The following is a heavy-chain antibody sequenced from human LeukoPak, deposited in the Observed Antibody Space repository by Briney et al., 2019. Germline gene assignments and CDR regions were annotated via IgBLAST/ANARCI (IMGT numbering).Heavy chain of an antibody. CDR3: ARVDSSGYYIHLDY. V-gene: IGHV3-21*01. CDR2: ISTRSDFT. J-gene: IGHJ4*02. Sequence: GGSLRLSCAASGFTFSSYTMSWVRLAPGKGLVWVSSISTRSDFTYYADSLKGRFTISRDNAKNSLYLQMNSLRAEDTAVYYCARVDSSGYYIHLDYWGRGTLVTVSS. CDR1: GFTFSSYT. D-gene: IGHD3-22*01.